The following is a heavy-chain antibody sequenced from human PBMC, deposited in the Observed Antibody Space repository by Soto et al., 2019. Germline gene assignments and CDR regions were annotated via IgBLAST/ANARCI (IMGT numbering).Heavy chain of an antibody. V-gene: IGHV3-23*01. CDR2: ISGDGATT. CDR3: ARDLASSGRSTYLAY. CDR1: GFTFSCYA. J-gene: IGHJ4*02. D-gene: IGHD6-19*01. Sequence: EVQLLDSGGVLVEPGGSLRLSCAASGFTFSCYALSWVRQAPGEGLEWVSGISGDGATTYYTDSVKGRFTISRDSSTNTLYLQTSSQRAAEAAVYYCARDLASSGRSTYLAYWGQGTLVTVSS.